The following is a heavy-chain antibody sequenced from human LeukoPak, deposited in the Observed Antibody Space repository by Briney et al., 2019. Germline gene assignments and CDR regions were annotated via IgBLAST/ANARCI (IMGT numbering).Heavy chain of an antibody. CDR3: ANGLRFLEWFSPNWFDP. Sequence: GGSLRLSCAASGFTFSSYAMSWVRQAPGKGLEWVSAISGSGGSTYYADSVKGRFTISRDNSKNTLYLQMNSLRAEDTAVYYCANGLRFLEWFSPNWFDPWGQGTLVTVSS. V-gene: IGHV3-23*01. CDR2: ISGSGGST. J-gene: IGHJ5*02. CDR1: GFTFSSYA. D-gene: IGHD3-3*01.